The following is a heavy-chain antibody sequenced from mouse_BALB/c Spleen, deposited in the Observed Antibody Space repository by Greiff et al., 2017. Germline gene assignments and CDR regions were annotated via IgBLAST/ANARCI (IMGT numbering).Heavy chain of an antibody. V-gene: IGHV5-6*01. CDR3: ARHEDGEDAMDY. CDR1: GFTFSSYG. Sequence: EVMLVESGGDLVKPGGSLKLSCAASGFTFSSYGMSWVRQTPDKRLEWVATISSGGSYTYYPDSVKGRFTISRDNAKNTLYLQMSSLKSEDTAMYYCARHEDGEDAMDYWGQGTSVTVSS. J-gene: IGHJ4*01. D-gene: IGHD2-3*01. CDR2: ISSGGSYT.